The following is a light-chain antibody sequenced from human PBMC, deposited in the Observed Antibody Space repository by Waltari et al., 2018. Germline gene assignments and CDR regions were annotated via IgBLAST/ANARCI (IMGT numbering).Light chain of an antibody. CDR2: AAS. CDR3: QQSYTTLIT. Sequence: DIQMTQSPSSLSTSVGDRVTITCRASQTIGHYLNWYQQKAGAAPKLLISAASTLQPGVPSRFSGSGSGTDFARTISSLQPEDFATYYCQQSYTTLITFGQGTRLEIK. CDR1: QTIGHY. J-gene: IGKJ5*01. V-gene: IGKV1-39*01.